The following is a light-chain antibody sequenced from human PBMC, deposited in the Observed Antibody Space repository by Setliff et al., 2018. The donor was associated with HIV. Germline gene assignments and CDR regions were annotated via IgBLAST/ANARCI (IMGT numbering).Light chain of an antibody. Sequence: QSVLTQPASVSGSPGQSITISCIGNTSDIGSYNLVSWYQQHAGKAPQLTIYEVTKRAAGVSNRFSGSKSGNTASLTISGLRAEDEADYFCSPYAGGDSFDVFSTGTKVTVL. J-gene: IGLJ1*01. CDR1: TSDIGSYNL. CDR3: SPYAGGDSFDV. V-gene: IGLV2-23*02. CDR2: EVT.